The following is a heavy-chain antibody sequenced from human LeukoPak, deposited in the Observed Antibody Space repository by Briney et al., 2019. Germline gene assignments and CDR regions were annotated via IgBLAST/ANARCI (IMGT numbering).Heavy chain of an antibody. CDR1: GGSISSYY. CDR3: ARGYCSGGSCYSDAFDI. J-gene: IGHJ3*02. V-gene: IGHV4-59*08. Sequence: SETLSLTCTVSGGSISSYYWSWIRQPPGKGLEWIGYIYYSGSTNYNPSLKSRVTISVDTSKNQFSLKLSSATAADTAVYYCARGYCSGGSCYSDAFDIWGQGTMVTVSS. D-gene: IGHD2-15*01. CDR2: IYYSGST.